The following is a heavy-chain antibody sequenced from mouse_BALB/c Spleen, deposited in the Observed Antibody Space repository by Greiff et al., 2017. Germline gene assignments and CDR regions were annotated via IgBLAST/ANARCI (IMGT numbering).Heavy chain of an antibody. CDR1: GYTFSSYW. D-gene: IGHD2-12*01. CDR3: ARGKAYYTLDY. V-gene: IGHV1-9*01. Sequence: QVQLKQSGAELMKPGASVKISCKATGYTFSSYWIEWVKQRPGHGLEWIGEILPGSGSTNYNEKFKGKATFTADTSSNTAYMQLSSLTSEDSAVYYCARGKAYYTLDYWGQGTTLTVSS. CDR2: ILPGSGST. J-gene: IGHJ2*01.